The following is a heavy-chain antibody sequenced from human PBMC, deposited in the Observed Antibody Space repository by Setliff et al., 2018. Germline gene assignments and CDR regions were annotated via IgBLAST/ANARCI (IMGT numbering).Heavy chain of an antibody. J-gene: IGHJ5*02. Sequence: SETLSLTCAVYGGSFSTYYWIWIRQPPGKGLEWIGEINHSGSTNYNPSPKSRVTISEDKSKNQFSLKLSSVTAADTAVYYRARLRYNFWSGYFTQNNWFDPWGQGTLVTVSS. D-gene: IGHD3-3*01. CDR1: GGSFSTYY. V-gene: IGHV4-34*01. CDR2: INHSGST. CDR3: ARLRYNFWSGYFTQNNWFDP.